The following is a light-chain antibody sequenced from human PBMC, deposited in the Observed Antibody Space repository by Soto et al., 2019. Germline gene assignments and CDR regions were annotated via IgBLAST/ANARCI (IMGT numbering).Light chain of an antibody. CDR3: QSYDSSNHEV. V-gene: IGLV6-57*03. J-gene: IGLJ3*02. CDR2: EDN. Sequence: NFLLTQPHSVSESPGKTVTISCTRSSGSIASNYVQWYQQRPGSAPTTVIYEDNQRPSGVPDRFSGSIDSSSNSASLTISGLKTEDEADCYCQSYDSSNHEVFGGGTKLTVL. CDR1: SGSIASNY.